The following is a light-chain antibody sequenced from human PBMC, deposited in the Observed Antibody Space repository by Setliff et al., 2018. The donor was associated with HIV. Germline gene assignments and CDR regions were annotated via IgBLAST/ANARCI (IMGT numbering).Light chain of an antibody. Sequence: QSVLTQPPSASGTPGQRVAISCSGSNSNIGSNTVDWYQQLPGTAPKLLIYVNDLRPSGVPGRFSGSKSGTSASLAISGLHSEDEADYYCSTWDDSLNAKVFGTGTKGTVL. J-gene: IGLJ1*01. V-gene: IGLV1-44*01. CDR1: NSNIGSNT. CDR2: VND. CDR3: STWDDSLNAKV.